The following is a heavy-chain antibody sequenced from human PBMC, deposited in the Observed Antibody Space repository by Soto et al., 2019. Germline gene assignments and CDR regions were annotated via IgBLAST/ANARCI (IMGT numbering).Heavy chain of an antibody. CDR1: GFTFSDYV. V-gene: IGHV3-30*14. CDR3: ARVRLSIAVNDALDV. Sequence: QVRLVESGEGVVQPGTSLRLSCAASGFTFSDYVIHWVRQAAGKGLEWVASMTYDGATEYYADSVKGRFTMSRDNSKRALSLQMNSLRPDDTAVYYCARVRLSIAVNDALDVWGQGTTVTVSS. J-gene: IGHJ3*01. D-gene: IGHD3-3*02. CDR2: MTYDGATE.